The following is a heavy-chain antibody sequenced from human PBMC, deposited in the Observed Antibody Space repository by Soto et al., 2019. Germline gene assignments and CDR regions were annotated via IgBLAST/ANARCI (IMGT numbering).Heavy chain of an antibody. J-gene: IGHJ4*02. D-gene: IGHD6-19*01. CDR2: INHSGST. CDR1: GGSFSGYY. CDR3: ARAPMGAVAGYFHY. V-gene: IGHV4-34*01. Sequence: SATLSLTCAVYGGSFSGYYWSWIRQPPGKGLEWIGEINHSGSTNYNPSLKSRVTISVDTSKNQFSLKLSSVTAADTAVYYCARAPMGAVAGYFHYWGQGTLVTVSS.